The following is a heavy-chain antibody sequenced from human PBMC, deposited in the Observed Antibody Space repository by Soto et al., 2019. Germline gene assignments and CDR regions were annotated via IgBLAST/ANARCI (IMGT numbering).Heavy chain of an antibody. V-gene: IGHV4-59*01. D-gene: IGHD6-13*01. J-gene: IGHJ5*02. Sequence: PSETLSLTCTVSGGSISSYYWSWIRQPPGKGLEWIGYIYYSGSTNYNPSLKSRVTISVDTSKNQFSLKLSSVTAADTAVCYCARSIAAAGNRWFDPWGQGTLVTVSS. CDR3: ARSIAAAGNRWFDP. CDR2: IYYSGST. CDR1: GGSISSYY.